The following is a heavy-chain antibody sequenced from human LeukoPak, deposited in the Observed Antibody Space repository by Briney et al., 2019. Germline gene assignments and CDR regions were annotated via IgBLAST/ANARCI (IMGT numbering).Heavy chain of an antibody. J-gene: IGHJ4*02. Sequence: SETLSLTCTVSGGSISSGSYYWSWIRQPAGKGLEWIGRIYTSGSTNYNLSLKSRVTISVDTPKNQFSLRLTSVTAADTAVYYCARDYGSGDYYFAYWGQGALVTVSP. CDR3: ARDYGSGDYYFAY. D-gene: IGHD3-10*01. CDR1: GGSISSGSYY. CDR2: IYTSGST. V-gene: IGHV4-61*02.